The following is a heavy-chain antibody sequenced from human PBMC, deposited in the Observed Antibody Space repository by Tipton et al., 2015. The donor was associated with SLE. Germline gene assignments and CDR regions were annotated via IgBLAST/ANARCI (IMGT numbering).Heavy chain of an antibody. CDR3: ASTTVTTSGIEVLYYYYGMDV. CDR2: IDPSDSYT. V-gene: IGHV5-10-1*01. Sequence: QSGPEVKKPGESLKISCKGSGYSFTSYWIGWVRQMPGKGLEWMGRIDPSDSYTNYSPSFQGHVTISADKSISTAYLQWSSLKASDTAMYYCASTTVTTSGIEVLYYYYGMDVWGQGTTVTVSS. D-gene: IGHD4-17*01. J-gene: IGHJ6*02. CDR1: GYSFTSYW.